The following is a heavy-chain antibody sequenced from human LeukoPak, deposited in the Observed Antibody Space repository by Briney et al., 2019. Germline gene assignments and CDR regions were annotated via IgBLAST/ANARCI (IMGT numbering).Heavy chain of an antibody. CDR2: ISAYNGNT. D-gene: IGHD3-22*01. CDR3: ARDQYYGSSGYYAVDY. CDR1: GYTFTSYG. V-gene: IGHV1-18*01. J-gene: IGHJ4*02. Sequence: ASVKVSCKASGYTFTSYGISWVRQAPGQGLEWMGWISAYNGNTNYAQKLQGRVTMTTDTSTSTAYMELRSLRSDDTAVYYCARDQYYGSSGYYAVDYWGQGTLVTVSS.